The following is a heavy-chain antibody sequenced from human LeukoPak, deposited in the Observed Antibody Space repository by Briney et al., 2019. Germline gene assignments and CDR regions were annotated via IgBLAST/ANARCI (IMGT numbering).Heavy chain of an antibody. Sequence: GGSLRLSCAASGFTFSSYEMNWVRQAPGKGLEWVSYISSSGSTIYYADSVKGRFTISKDNAKNSLYLQMNSLRAEDTAVYYCARDHDEGSLGNWFDPWGQGTLVTVSS. CDR3: ARDHDEGSLGNWFDP. V-gene: IGHV3-48*03. J-gene: IGHJ5*02. D-gene: IGHD3-3*01. CDR1: GFTFSSYE. CDR2: ISSSGSTI.